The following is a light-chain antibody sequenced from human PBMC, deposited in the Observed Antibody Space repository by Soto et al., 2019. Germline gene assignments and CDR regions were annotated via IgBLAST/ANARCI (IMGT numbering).Light chain of an antibody. CDR3: SSFTSINTWG. Sequence: QSALTQPASVSGSPGQSITISCTGTSSDVGGYNYVSWYQQHPGKAPKRMIYEVSNRPSGVSNRYSGSKSGNTASLTISGLQAEDEADYYCSSFTSINTWGFGGGTKLTVL. J-gene: IGLJ3*02. CDR1: SSDVGGYNY. V-gene: IGLV2-14*01. CDR2: EVS.